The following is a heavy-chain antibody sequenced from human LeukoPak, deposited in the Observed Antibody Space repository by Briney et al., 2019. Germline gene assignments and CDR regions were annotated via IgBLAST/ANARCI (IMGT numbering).Heavy chain of an antibody. CDR1: GYTFTSYD. D-gene: IGHD3-3*01. Sequence: VASVKVSCKASGYTFTSYDINWVRQATGQGLEWMGWMNPNSGNTGYAQKFQGRVTMTRNTSISTAYMELSSLRSEDTAVYYCARHAYYDFWSGHNFDYWGQGTLVTVSS. CDR3: ARHAYYDFWSGHNFDY. CDR2: MNPNSGNT. J-gene: IGHJ4*02. V-gene: IGHV1-8*01.